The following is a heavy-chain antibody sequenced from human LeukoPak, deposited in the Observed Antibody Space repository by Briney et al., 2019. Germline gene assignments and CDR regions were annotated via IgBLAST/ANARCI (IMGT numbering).Heavy chain of an antibody. D-gene: IGHD3-10*01. CDR1: GGSFSGYY. CDR3: ARGRTYYYGSGSSNWFDP. CDR2: INHSGST. J-gene: IGHJ5*02. V-gene: IGHV4-34*01. Sequence: SETLSLTCAVYGGSFSGYYWSWIRQPPGKGLEWIGEINHSGSTNYNPSLKSRVTISVDTSKNRFSLKLSSVTAADTAVYYCARGRTYYYGSGSSNWFDPWGQGTLVTVSS.